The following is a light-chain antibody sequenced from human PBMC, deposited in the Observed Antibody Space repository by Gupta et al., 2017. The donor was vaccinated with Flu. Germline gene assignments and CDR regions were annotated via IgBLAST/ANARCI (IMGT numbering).Light chain of an antibody. CDR1: SSNIGANYD. CDR2: GNK. Sequence: QSVLTQPPPVSGAPGRRVTISCTGTSSNIGANYDVHWYRQLPGTAPKLLIYGNKNRPSGVPDRFSGSNSGTSASLAITGLQADDEADYYCQAYDNSLSSWVFGGGTKLTVL. CDR3: QAYDNSLSSWV. J-gene: IGLJ3*02. V-gene: IGLV1-40*01.